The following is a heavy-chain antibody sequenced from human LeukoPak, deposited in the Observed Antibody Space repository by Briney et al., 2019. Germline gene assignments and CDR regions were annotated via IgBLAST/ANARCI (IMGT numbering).Heavy chain of an antibody. CDR1: GGSMSSYY. CDR2: IYYSGST. Sequence: PSETLSLTCTVSGGSMSSYYWTWIRQPPGKGLEWIGYIYYSGSTNYNPSLKSRITISVDTSKNQFSLKLSSVTAVDTAMYYCARPLYGGNPYDAFDIWGQGTMVTVSS. D-gene: IGHD4-23*01. V-gene: IGHV4-59*08. J-gene: IGHJ3*02. CDR3: ARPLYGGNPYDAFDI.